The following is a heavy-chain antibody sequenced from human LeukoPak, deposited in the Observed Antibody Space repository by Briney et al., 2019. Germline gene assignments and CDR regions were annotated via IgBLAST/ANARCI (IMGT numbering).Heavy chain of an antibody. CDR3: ARGGSGWLRYYYYYYGMDV. V-gene: IGHV4-38-2*02. J-gene: IGHJ6*02. D-gene: IGHD6-19*01. Sequence: SETLSLTCTVSGYSISSGYYWGWIRQPPGKGLEWIGSIYHSGSTYYNPSLKSRVTISVDTSKNQFSLKLSPVTAADTAVYYCARGGSGWLRYYYYYYGMDVWGQGTTVTVSS. CDR1: GYSISSGYY. CDR2: IYHSGST.